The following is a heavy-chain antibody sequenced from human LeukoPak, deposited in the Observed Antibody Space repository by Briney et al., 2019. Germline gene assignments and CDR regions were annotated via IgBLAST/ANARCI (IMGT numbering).Heavy chain of an antibody. CDR3: ARVFSAMATGLFDY. CDR2: IYYSGST. CDR1: GGSISSYH. J-gene: IGHJ4*02. Sequence: SETLSLTCTVSGGSISSYHGRWIRQPPGKGLEGVGYIYYSGSTTYNPSLKSRVTMSVDTSKIQFSLKLSSVTAADTAVYYCARVFSAMATGLFDYWGQGTLVTVSS. V-gene: IGHV4-59*01. D-gene: IGHD5-18*01.